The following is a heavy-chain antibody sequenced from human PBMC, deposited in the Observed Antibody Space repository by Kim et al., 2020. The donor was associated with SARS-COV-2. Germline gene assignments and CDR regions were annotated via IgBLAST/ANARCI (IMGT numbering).Heavy chain of an antibody. CDR1: GFTFSSYA. J-gene: IGHJ2*01. D-gene: IGHD1-26*01. Sequence: GGSLRLSCAASGFTFSSYAMSWVRQAPGKGLEWVSAISGSGGSTYYADSVKGRFTISRDNSKNTLYLQMNSLRAEDTAVYYCAKETDAGELNYWYFDLWGRGTLVTVSS. CDR2: ISGSGGST. V-gene: IGHV3-23*01. CDR3: AKETDAGELNYWYFDL.